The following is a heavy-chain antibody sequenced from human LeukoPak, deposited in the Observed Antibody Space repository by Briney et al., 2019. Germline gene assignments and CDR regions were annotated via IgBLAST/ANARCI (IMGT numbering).Heavy chain of an antibody. D-gene: IGHD3-10*01. J-gene: IGHJ3*01. V-gene: IGHV3-23*01. CDR3: GFSYANGAFDV. CDR2: IIGSGDST. Sequence: GGSLRLSCAASGFTFSNYAMSWVRQAPAKGLEWISGIIGSGDSTYYADSVKGRFTISRDNSKNTLYQQMNSLSADDTAVYYCGFSYANGAFDVWGQGTLVTVSS. CDR1: GFTFSNYA.